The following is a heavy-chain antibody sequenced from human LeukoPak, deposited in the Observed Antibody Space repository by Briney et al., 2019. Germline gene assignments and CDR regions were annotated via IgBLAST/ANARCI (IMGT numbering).Heavy chain of an antibody. Sequence: ASVKVSCKASGYTFTGYYMHWVRQAPGQGLEWMGRINPNSGGTNYAQKFQGRVTMTRDTSISTAYMELSSLRSEDTAVYYCARVWGSADYYYYGMDVWGQGTTVTVSS. CDR2: INPNSGGT. D-gene: IGHD3-16*01. J-gene: IGHJ6*02. CDR1: GYTFTGYY. CDR3: ARVWGSADYYYYGMDV. V-gene: IGHV1-2*06.